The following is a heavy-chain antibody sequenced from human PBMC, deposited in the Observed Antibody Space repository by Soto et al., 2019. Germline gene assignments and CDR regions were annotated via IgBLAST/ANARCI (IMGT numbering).Heavy chain of an antibody. V-gene: IGHV3-23*01. CDR3: AKSIPLAGTGY. CDR1: GFTFSSYA. J-gene: IGHJ4*02. Sequence: GESLKISCAASGFTFSSYAMSWVRQAPGKGLEWVSGISNSGGSTYYADSVKGRFTISRDNSKNTLYLQMNSLRAEDTAVYYCAKSIPLAGTGYWGQGTLVTVSS. D-gene: IGHD6-13*01. CDR2: ISNSGGST.